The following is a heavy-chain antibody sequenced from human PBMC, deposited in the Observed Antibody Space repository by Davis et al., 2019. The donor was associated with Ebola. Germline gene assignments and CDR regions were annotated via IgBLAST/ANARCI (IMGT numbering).Heavy chain of an antibody. V-gene: IGHV4-34*01. J-gene: IGHJ6*02. Sequence: SETLSLTCAVYGGSFSGYYWSWIRQSPGKGLEWIGEVDHSGSTNYNPSLKSRVTISVDTSKNQFSLKLSSVTAADTAVYYCARSRDLYGMDVWGQGTTVTVSS. CDR1: GGSFSGYY. CDR2: VDHSGST. CDR3: ARSRDLYGMDV.